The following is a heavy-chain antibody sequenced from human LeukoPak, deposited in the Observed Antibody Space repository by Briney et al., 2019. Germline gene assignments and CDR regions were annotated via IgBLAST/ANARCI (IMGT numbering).Heavy chain of an antibody. CDR1: GYTFTSYD. D-gene: IGHD6-19*01. V-gene: IGHV1-8*01. CDR3: ARGEYSSGWYSGY. Sequence: ASVKVSCKASGYTFTSYDINWVRQATGQGLEWMGWMNPNSGNTGYAQKSQGRVTMTRNTSISTAYMELSSLRSEDTAVYYCARGEYSSGWYSGYWGQGTLVTVSS. CDR2: MNPNSGNT. J-gene: IGHJ4*02.